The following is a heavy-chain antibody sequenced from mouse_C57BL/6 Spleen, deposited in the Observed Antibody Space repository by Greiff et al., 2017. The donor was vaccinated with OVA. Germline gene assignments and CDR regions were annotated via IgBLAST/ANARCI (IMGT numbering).Heavy chain of an antibody. CDR3: ARITTVVDYWYFDV. J-gene: IGHJ1*03. D-gene: IGHD1-1*01. V-gene: IGHV1-82*01. Sequence: VQLQQSGPELVKPGASVKISCKASGYAFSSSWMNWVKQRPGKGLEWIGRIYPGDGDTNYNGKFKGKATLTADKSSSTAYMQLSSLTSEDSAVYFCARITTVVDYWYFDVWGTGTTVTVSS. CDR1: GYAFSSSW. CDR2: IYPGDGDT.